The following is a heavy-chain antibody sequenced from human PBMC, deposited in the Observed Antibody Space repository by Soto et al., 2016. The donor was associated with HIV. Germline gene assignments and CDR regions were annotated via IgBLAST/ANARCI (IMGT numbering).Heavy chain of an antibody. D-gene: IGHD5-12*01. CDR3: ARQVVATIDNAFDL. CDR2: IHYSGAT. J-gene: IGHJ3*01. CDR1: GGSVRSNIYY. Sequence: QLQLQESGPGLVKPSETLSLTCTLSGGSVRSNIYYWGWIRQPRGKGLEWIGNIHYSGATYYNPSLKSRVTIMVDTFKNQFSLKLPSVTAADTAVYYCARQVVATIDNAFDLWAKGLWSRL. V-gene: IGHV4-39*01.